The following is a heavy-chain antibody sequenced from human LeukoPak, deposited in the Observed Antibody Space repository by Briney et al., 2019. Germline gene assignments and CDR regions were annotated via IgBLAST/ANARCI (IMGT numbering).Heavy chain of an antibody. J-gene: IGHJ5*02. D-gene: IGHD2-2*02. V-gene: IGHV4-34*01. CDR2: INHSGST. CDR1: GGSFSGYY. Sequence: SETLSLTCAVYGGSFSGYYWSWIRQPPGKGLEWIGEINHSGSTNYNPSPKSRVTISVDTSKNQFSLKLSSVTAADTAVYYCARVKKGYCSSTSCYTFSWFDPWGQGTLVTVSS. CDR3: ARVKKGYCSSTSCYTFSWFDP.